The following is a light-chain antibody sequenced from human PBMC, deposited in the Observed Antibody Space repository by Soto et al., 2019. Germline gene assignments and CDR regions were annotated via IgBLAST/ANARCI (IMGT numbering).Light chain of an antibody. V-gene: IGKV3-15*01. CDR2: AAS. CDR3: QQYGSSPWT. CDR1: QSVSTN. J-gene: IGKJ1*01. Sequence: EIVMTQSPATLSVSPGERATLSCRASQSVSTNLAWYQQKPGQAPRLLIYAASVRATGIPARFSGSGSGTEFTLTISRLEPEDFAVYYCQQYGSSPWTFGQGTKVEIK.